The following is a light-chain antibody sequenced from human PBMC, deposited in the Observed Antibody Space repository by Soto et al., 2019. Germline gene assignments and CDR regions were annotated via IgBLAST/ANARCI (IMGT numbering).Light chain of an antibody. CDR2: DVS. CDR3: SSYTTSSTIV. J-gene: IGLJ1*01. V-gene: IGLV2-14*01. CDR1: SSEVDGFNF. Sequence: QSALTQPASLSESPGQSITISCTGTSSEVDGFNFVSWYQQPPGKAPKLMIYDVSHRPSGVSNRFSGSKSGNMASLTISGLQAEDEGDYYCSSYTTSSTIVFGTGTKVTVL.